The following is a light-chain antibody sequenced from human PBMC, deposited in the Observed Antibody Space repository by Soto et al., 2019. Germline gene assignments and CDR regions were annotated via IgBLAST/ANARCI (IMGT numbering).Light chain of an antibody. V-gene: IGKV3-15*01. Sequence: EIVMTQSPATLSASPGESATLSCRASQSVSSNLAWYQQKPGQAPRLLIYGASTRATGIPARISGSGSGAEFTLTITSLQSEDFAVYYCQQYNKWRTFGQGTKVDI. CDR2: GAS. J-gene: IGKJ1*01. CDR1: QSVSSN. CDR3: QQYNKWRT.